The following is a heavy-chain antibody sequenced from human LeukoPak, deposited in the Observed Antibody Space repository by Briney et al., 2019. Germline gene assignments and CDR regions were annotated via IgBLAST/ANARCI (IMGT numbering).Heavy chain of an antibody. D-gene: IGHD3-9*01. V-gene: IGHV3-7*03. CDR2: IKTDGSEK. CDR1: GFTFSSYW. Sequence: GGSLRLSCGVSGFTFSSYWMSWVRQAPGKGLEWVANIKTDGSEKYYVDSVKGRFTISRDNAKNSLYLQMNSLRAEDTAVYYCARDYTGYFPWGQGTLVIVSS. CDR3: ARDYTGYFP. J-gene: IGHJ5*02.